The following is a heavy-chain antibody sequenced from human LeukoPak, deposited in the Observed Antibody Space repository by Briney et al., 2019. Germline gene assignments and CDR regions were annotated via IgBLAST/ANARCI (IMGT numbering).Heavy chain of an antibody. CDR1: GFTFSGSA. D-gene: IGHD3-10*01. J-gene: IGHJ6*02. CDR2: IRSKATSYAT. CDR3: TRHYYGSGSYLYYYYGMDV. V-gene: IGHV3-73*01. Sequence: GGSLRLSCAASGFTFSGSAMHWVRHASGKGLEWVGRIRSKATSYATAYAASVKGRFTISRDDSKNTAYLQMNSLKTEDTAVYYCTRHYYGSGSYLYYYYGMDVWGQGTTVTVSS.